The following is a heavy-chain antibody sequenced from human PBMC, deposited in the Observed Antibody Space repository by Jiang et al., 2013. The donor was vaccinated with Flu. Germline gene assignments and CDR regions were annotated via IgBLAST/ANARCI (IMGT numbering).Heavy chain of an antibody. J-gene: IGHJ6*02. CDR3: ARSSSSPTYYYYYGMDV. CDR1: GYTFTSYA. D-gene: IGHD6-6*01. V-gene: IGHV1-3*01. Sequence: SGAEVKKPGASVKVSCKASGYTFTSYAMHWVRQAPGQRLEWMGWINAGNGNTKYSQKFQGRVTITRDTSASTAYMELSSLRSEDTAVYYCARSSSSPTYYYYYGMDVWGQGTTVTVSS. CDR2: INAGNGNT.